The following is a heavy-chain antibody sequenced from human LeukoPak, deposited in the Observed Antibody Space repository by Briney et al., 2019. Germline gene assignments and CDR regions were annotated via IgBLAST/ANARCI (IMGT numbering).Heavy chain of an antibody. CDR2: ITSSGAYI. CDR1: RFTFSSYS. CDR3: ARDPYSGNYGNYYYYYMDV. J-gene: IGHJ6*03. Sequence: GGSLRLSCAASRFTFSSYSMNWVRQAPGKALEWVSSITSSGAYIFYADSVRGRFTISRDNAKDSLYLQMNSLGPEDTAAYYCARDPYSGNYGNYYYYYMDVWGKGTTVTISS. D-gene: IGHD1-26*01. V-gene: IGHV3-21*01.